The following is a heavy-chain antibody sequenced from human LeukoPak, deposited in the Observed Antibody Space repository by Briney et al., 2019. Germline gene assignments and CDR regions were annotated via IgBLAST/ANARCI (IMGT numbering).Heavy chain of an antibody. V-gene: IGHV4-34*01. CDR2: INHSGST. J-gene: IGHJ3*02. CDR3: AREPREDAFDI. CDR1: GGSFSGYY. D-gene: IGHD1-26*01. Sequence: SETLSLTCAVYGGSFSGYYWSWIRQPPGKGLEWIGEINHSGSTNYNPSLKSRVTISVDTSKNQFSLKLSSVTAADTAVYYCAREPREDAFDIWGQGTMVTVSS.